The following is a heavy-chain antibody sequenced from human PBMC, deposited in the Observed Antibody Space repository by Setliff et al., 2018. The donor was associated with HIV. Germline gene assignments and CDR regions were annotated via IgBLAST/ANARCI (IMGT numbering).Heavy chain of an antibody. CDR3: TRDLDYGDYGNAF. CDR2: ISSSSSYV. D-gene: IGHD4-17*01. Sequence: GGSLRLSCAASGFSFRTYTMNWVRQAPGKGLEWVSSISSSSSYVYYADSVKGRFTVSRDNAKNPLSLRLNSLRVEDTAVYFCTRDLDYGDYGNAF. CDR1: GFSFRTYT. V-gene: IGHV3-21*01. J-gene: IGHJ3*01.